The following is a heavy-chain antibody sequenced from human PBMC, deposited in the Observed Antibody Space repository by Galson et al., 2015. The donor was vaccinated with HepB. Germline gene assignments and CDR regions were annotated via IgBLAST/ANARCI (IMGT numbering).Heavy chain of an antibody. V-gene: IGHV3-30-3*01. CDR3: ARDRGYYGSGSQAD. J-gene: IGHJ4*02. CDR1: GFTFSSYA. CDR2: ISYDGSNK. D-gene: IGHD3-10*01. Sequence: SLRLSCAASGFTFSSYAMHWVRQAPGKGLEWVAVISYDGSNKYYADSVKGRFTISRDNSKNTLYLQMNSLRAEDTAVYYCARDRGYYGSGSQADWGQGTLVTVSS.